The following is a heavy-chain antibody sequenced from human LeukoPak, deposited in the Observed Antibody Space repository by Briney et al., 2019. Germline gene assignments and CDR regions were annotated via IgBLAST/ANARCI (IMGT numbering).Heavy chain of an antibody. Sequence: PSETLSLTCTVSGGSISSSSYYWGWIRQPPGKGLEWIGSIYYSGSTYYNPSLKSRVTISVDTSKNQFSLKLSSVTAADTAVYYCASQEKGSSGYYYYGMDVWGQGTTVTVSS. J-gene: IGHJ6*02. CDR3: ASQEKGSSGYYYYGMDV. D-gene: IGHD3-22*01. CDR1: GGSISSSSYY. CDR2: IYYSGST. V-gene: IGHV4-39*07.